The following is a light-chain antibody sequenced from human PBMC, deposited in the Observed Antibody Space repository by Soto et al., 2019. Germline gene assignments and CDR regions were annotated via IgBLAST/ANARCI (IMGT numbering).Light chain of an antibody. CDR1: QSVSSY. CDR3: QQRSNRTSLT. Sequence: EIVLTQSPATLSLSPGERATLSCRASQSVSSYLAWYQQKPGQAPRLLIYDASNRATGIPARFIGSGSRTDLPHTISSLQPEDFAVYYCQQRSNRTSLTFGGGTNVEIK. V-gene: IGKV3-11*01. J-gene: IGKJ4*01. CDR2: DAS.